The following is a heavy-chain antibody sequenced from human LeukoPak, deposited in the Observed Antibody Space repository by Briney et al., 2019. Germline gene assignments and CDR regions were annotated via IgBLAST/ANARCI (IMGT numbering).Heavy chain of an antibody. CDR3: ARHVIGDWFDP. Sequence: GGSLRLSCAASGFTVSSNYMTWVRQTPGKGLEWVSVISSGGSTYYADSVKGRFTISRDNSKNTLYLQMNSLRAEDTAVYYCARHVIGDWFDPWGQGTLVTVSS. J-gene: IGHJ5*02. CDR1: GFTVSSNY. CDR2: ISSGGST. D-gene: IGHD3-16*02. V-gene: IGHV3-66*04.